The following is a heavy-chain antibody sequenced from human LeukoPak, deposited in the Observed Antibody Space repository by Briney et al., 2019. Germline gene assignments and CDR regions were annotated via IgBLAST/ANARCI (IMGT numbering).Heavy chain of an antibody. J-gene: IGHJ4*02. CDR1: GFTFSSYG. V-gene: IGHV3-30*02. Sequence: GGSLRLSCAASGFTFSSYGMHWVRQAPGKGLEWVAFIRYDGSNKYYADSVKGRFTISRDNSKNTLYLQMNSLRAVDTAVYYCAKDRDYDILTGYLLALDYWGQGTLVTVSS. D-gene: IGHD3-9*01. CDR2: IRYDGSNK. CDR3: AKDRDYDILTGYLLALDY.